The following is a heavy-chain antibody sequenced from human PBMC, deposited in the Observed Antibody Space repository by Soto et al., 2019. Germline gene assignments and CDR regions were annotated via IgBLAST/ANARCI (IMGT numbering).Heavy chain of an antibody. D-gene: IGHD1-20*01. Sequence: SETLSLTCTVSGGSIGSGGFYWNWLRRQPGKGLEWIGYISDSGSTYYNLSLRSRLTLLVDTSRNQFSLRLNSVTAADTALYYCARGADNSYNWFDPWGQGILVTVSS. CDR2: ISDSGST. J-gene: IGHJ5*02. CDR3: ARGADNSYNWFDP. V-gene: IGHV4-31*03. CDR1: GGSIGSGGFY.